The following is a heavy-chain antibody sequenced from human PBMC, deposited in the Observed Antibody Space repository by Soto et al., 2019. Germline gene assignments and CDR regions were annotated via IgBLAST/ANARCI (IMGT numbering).Heavy chain of an antibody. J-gene: IGHJ3*02. V-gene: IGHV1-46*01. Sequence: GTSVKVSCKASGGTFSSYTISWVRQAPGQGLEWMGRINPSGGSTNYAQKFQGRDTMTRDTSTSTVYMELSSLRSEDTAVYYCARGYYYYDSPGAFDIWGQGTMVTVSS. CDR3: ARGYYYYDSPGAFDI. CDR1: GGTFSSYT. CDR2: INPSGGST. D-gene: IGHD3-22*01.